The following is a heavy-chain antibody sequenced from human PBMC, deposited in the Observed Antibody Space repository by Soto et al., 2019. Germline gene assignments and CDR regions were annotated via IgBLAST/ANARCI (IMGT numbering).Heavy chain of an antibody. CDR1: GFTFSNYA. CDR2: ISYHASAK. D-gene: IGHD4-17*01. V-gene: IGHV3-30*18. CDR3: AKDHLTTTVTTVGY. Sequence: VQLVESGGGVVQPGRALRLSCAASGFTFSNYAMHWVRQAPGKRLEWVAVISYHASAKYYADSVKGRFPISRDNSKNTLYLPMDSLRAEDTAVYYFAKDHLTTTVTTVGYWGQGTLVTVSS. J-gene: IGHJ4*02.